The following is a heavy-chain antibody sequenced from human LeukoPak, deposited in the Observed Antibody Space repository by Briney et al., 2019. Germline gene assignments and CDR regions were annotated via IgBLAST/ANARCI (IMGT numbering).Heavy chain of an antibody. V-gene: IGHV1-18*01. J-gene: IGHJ4*02. CDR1: GYTFTSYG. CDR2: ISAYNGNT. CDR3: ARDAVGATANDY. D-gene: IGHD1-26*01. Sequence: ASVKVSCKASGYTFTSYGISWVRQAPGQGLEWMGWISAYNGNTDYAQKLQGRVTMTTDTSTSTAYMELRSLRSDDTAVYYCARDAVGATANDYWGQGTLVTVSS.